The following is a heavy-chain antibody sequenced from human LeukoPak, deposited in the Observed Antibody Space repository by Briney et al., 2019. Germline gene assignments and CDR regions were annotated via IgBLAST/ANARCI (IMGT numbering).Heavy chain of an antibody. J-gene: IGHJ4*02. Sequence: SETLSLTCAVYGGSFSGYYWSWIRQPPGKGLEWIGEINQSGSTNYNPSLKSRVTISVDTSKNQFSLKLSSVTAADTAVYYCARHGSTVRGPEMNFDYWGQGTLVTVSS. CDR2: INQSGST. V-gene: IGHV4-34*01. CDR1: GGSFSGYY. D-gene: IGHD3-10*01. CDR3: ARHGSTVRGPEMNFDY.